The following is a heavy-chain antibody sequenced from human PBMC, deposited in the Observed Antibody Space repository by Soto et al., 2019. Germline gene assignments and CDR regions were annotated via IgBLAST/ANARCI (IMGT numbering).Heavy chain of an antibody. CDR3: ARGFLTMASGYYYYGMDV. CDR2: INPNSGGT. CDR1: GYTFTGYY. D-gene: IGHD3-10*01. Sequence: GASVKVSCKASGYTFTGYYMHWVRQAPGQGLEWMGWINPNSGGTNYAQKFQGRVTMTRDTSISTAYMELSRLRSDDTAVYYCARGFLTMASGYYYYGMDVWGQGTTVTVSS. J-gene: IGHJ6*02. V-gene: IGHV1-2*02.